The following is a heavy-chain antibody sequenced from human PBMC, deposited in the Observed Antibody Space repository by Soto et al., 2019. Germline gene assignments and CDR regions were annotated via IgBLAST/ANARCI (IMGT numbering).Heavy chain of an antibody. CDR1: GFSLTTGKMG. J-gene: IGHJ6*02. CDR2: IFSDNER. CDR3: ARMKVDSYQFYYAMDV. D-gene: IGHD3-9*01. Sequence: SGPTLVNPTETLTLTCTVSGFSLTTGKMGVSWIRQPPGKALEWLAHIFSDNERSYSTSLQGRLTISKDTSGSQVVLSMTNVDPVDTATYYCARMKVDSYQFYYAMDVWGQGTTVTSP. V-gene: IGHV2-26*01.